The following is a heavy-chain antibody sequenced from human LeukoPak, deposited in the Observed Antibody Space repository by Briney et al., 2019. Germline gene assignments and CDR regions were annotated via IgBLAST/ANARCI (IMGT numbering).Heavy chain of an antibody. CDR2: IYYSGST. J-gene: IGHJ5*02. CDR3: ARTLLGRYCSGGSCYSGWFDP. V-gene: IGHV4-31*03. Sequence: SETLSLTCTVSGGSISSGGYYWSWIRQHPGKGLEWIGYIYYSGSTYYNPSLKSRVTISVDTSENQFSLKLSSVTAADTAVYYCARTLLGRYCSGGSCYSGWFDPWGQGTLVTVSS. CDR1: GGSISSGGYY. D-gene: IGHD2-15*01.